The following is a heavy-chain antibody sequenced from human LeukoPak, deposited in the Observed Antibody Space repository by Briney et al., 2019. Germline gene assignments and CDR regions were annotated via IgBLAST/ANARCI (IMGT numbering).Heavy chain of an antibody. CDR1: GFTFSSYW. CDR3: ARLSGSSYALYYYYYYMDV. CDR2: INSDGSST. D-gene: IGHD6-6*01. J-gene: IGHJ6*03. Sequence: GGSLRLSCAASGFTFSSYWMHWVRQAPGKGLVWVSRINSDGSSTSYADSVKGRFTISRDNAKNTLYLQMNSLRAEDTAVYYCARLSGSSYALYYYYYYMDVWGKGTTVTVSS. V-gene: IGHV3-74*01.